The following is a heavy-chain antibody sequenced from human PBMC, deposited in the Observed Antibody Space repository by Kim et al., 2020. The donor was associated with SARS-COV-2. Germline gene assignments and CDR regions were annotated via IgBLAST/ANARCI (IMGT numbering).Heavy chain of an antibody. J-gene: IGHJ4*02. V-gene: IGHV3-43*01. Sequence: DPVKGRFTISRDNSKNSLYLQMNSLRTEDTALYYCAKLYYYDSSGYHNDYWGQGTLVTVSS. CDR3: AKLYYYDSSGYHNDY. D-gene: IGHD3-22*01.